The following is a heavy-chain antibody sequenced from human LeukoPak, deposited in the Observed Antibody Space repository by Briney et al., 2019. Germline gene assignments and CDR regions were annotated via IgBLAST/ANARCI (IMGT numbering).Heavy chain of an antibody. D-gene: IGHD3-22*01. J-gene: IGHJ4*02. CDR3: ARGSYYYDSADYFDY. CDR2: LSGSGGNT. V-gene: IGHV3-23*01. CDR1: GFTFSSYA. Sequence: GGSLRLSCAASGFTFSSYAMSWVRQAPGKGLEWVSTLSGSGGNTYYADSVKGRVTISRDNSKNTLYLQMNSLRAEDTAVYHCARGSYYYDSADYFDYWGQGTLVTVSS.